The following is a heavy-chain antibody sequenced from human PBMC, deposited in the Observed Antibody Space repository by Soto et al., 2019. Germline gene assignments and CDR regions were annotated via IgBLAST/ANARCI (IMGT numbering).Heavy chain of an antibody. CDR1: GGSIRSGGYY. CDR3: ARDRLMATAGTARHYFGLDV. D-gene: IGHD5-18*01. V-gene: IGHV4-31*03. Sequence: SETLSLTCTVSGGSIRSGGYYWSWVRQDPRRGLEWIGNIYYSGNTYYNPSLKSRLTISVDTSKNQFSLNLSSVTAADTAVYYCARDRLMATAGTARHYFGLDVWGQGTTVTVSS. CDR2: IYYSGNT. J-gene: IGHJ6*02.